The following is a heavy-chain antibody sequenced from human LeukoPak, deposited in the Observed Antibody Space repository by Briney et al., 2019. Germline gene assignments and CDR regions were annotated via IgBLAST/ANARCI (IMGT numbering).Heavy chain of an antibody. D-gene: IGHD6-6*01. J-gene: IGHJ6*03. Sequence: SETLSLTCNVSGGSISSYYWSWIRQPAGKGLEWIGRIYTSGSTNYNPSLKSRVTISVDRSKNQFSLKLSSVTAADTAVYYCARDGSSSSYMDVWGKGTTVTVSS. CDR1: GGSISSYY. CDR3: ARDGSSSSYMDV. V-gene: IGHV4-4*07. CDR2: IYTSGST.